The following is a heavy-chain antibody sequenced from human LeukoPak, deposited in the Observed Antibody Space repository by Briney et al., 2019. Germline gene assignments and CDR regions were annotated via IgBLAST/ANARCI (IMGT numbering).Heavy chain of an antibody. Sequence: GGSLRLSCAASGFTVSSNYMSWVRQAPGKGLEWVSVIYSGGSTYYADSVKGRFTISRDNSKNTLDLQMNSQRAEDTAVYYCAGESGEDSEDAFDIWGQGTMVTVSS. CDR3: AGESGEDSEDAFDI. V-gene: IGHV3-66*02. J-gene: IGHJ3*02. CDR2: IYSGGST. D-gene: IGHD1-26*01. CDR1: GFTVSSNY.